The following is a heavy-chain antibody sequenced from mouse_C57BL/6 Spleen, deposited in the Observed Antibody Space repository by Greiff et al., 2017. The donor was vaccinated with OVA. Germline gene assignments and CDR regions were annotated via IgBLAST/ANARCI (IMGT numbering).Heavy chain of an antibody. CDR2: INPNYGTT. CDR3: ARKAGPDWYFDV. D-gene: IGHD3-2*02. J-gene: IGHJ1*03. CDR1: GYSFTDYD. Sequence: VQLQQSGPELVKPGASVKISCKASGYSFTDYDMNWVKQSNGKSLEWIGVINPNYGTTIYNQKFKGKATLTVDQSSSTAYMQLNSLTSEDSAVYYCARKAGPDWYFDVWGTGTTVTVSS. V-gene: IGHV1-39*01.